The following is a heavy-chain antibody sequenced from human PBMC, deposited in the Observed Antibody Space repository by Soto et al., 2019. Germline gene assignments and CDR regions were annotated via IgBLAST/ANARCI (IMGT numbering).Heavy chain of an antibody. Sequence: PGWSLRLSCATSVFMFNDYAMYWFRQAPGQGLEWVAMISSDGNHQFYVDNVRGRFTVSRDNSKNTLNLQMNSLRPEDTAVYYCSRGTYYPQSSGLHADYWGPGTVVTVSS. V-gene: IGHV3-30*03. CDR1: VFMFNDYA. CDR2: ISSDGNHQ. CDR3: SRGTYYPQSSGLHADY. D-gene: IGHD3-22*01. J-gene: IGHJ4*02.